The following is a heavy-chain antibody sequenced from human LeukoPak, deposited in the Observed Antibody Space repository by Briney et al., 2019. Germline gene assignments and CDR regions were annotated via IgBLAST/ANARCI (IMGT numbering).Heavy chain of an antibody. D-gene: IGHD3-10*01. CDR3: AKDAVRSYGFDY. V-gene: IGHV3-23*01. CDR2: ISGSGGST. CDR1: GFTFSSYA. Sequence: GGSLGLSCAASGFTFSSYAMSWVRQAPGKGLDWVSAISGSGGSTYYADSVKGRFTISRDNSKNTLYLQMNSLRAEDTAVYYCAKDAVRSYGFDYWGQGTLVTVSS. J-gene: IGHJ4*02.